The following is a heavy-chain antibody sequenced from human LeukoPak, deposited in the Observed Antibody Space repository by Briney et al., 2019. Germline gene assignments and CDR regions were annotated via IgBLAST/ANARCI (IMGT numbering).Heavy chain of an antibody. CDR2: MYYGGST. V-gene: IGHV4-59*08. CDR1: GVSINGLY. J-gene: IGHJ4*02. D-gene: IGHD3-9*01. CDR3: ATYYDLLTGYFDY. Sequence: SETLSLTCTVSGVSINGLYWNWIRQPPGKGLEWIGYMYYGGSTNFNPSLKSRVTLSVDTSKNQFSLKLSSVTAADTAVYYCATYYDLLTGYFDYWGQGTLVTVSS.